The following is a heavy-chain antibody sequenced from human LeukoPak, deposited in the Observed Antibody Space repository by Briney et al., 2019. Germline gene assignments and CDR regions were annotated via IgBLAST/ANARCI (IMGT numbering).Heavy chain of an antibody. D-gene: IGHD1-26*01. J-gene: IGHJ4*02. Sequence: SETLSLTCAVSGGSISSGGYSWSWIRQPPGKGLEWIGYIYHSGSTYYKPSLKSRVTISADRSKNQFSLKLSSVTAADTAVYYCARVHEWGAYFDYWGQGTLVTVSS. CDR2: IYHSGST. CDR3: ARVHEWGAYFDY. CDR1: GGSISSGGYS. V-gene: IGHV4-30-2*01.